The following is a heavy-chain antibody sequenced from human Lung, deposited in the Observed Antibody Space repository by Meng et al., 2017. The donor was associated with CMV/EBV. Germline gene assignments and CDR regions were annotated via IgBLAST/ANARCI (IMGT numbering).Heavy chain of an antibody. V-gene: IGHV3-7*04. D-gene: IGHD3-16*01. CDR1: TLTFRSYW. Sequence: ESXKISCADSTLTFRSYWMSWVRQAPGNGLEWVANIKQDGSEKFYADSVKGRFTISRDNAQKSLYLEMSNLRVEDTAVYYCAKDGGARGHKAYWGQGTLVTVSS. CDR2: IKQDGSEK. CDR3: AKDGGARGHKAY. J-gene: IGHJ4*02.